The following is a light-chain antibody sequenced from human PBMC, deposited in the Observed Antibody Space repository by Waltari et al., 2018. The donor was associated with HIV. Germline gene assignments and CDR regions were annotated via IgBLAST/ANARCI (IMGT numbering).Light chain of an antibody. CDR3: GTWDSSLSGQV. Sequence: QSVLTQPPSVSAAPGQKVTISCSGSSSNIGNNYVSWYQQLPGTAPKLLMYDNNKRPSGIPDRFSGSKSGTSATLGITGLQTGDEADYYCGTWDSSLSGQVFGGGTKLTVL. CDR1: SSNIGNNY. V-gene: IGLV1-51*01. CDR2: DNN. J-gene: IGLJ3*02.